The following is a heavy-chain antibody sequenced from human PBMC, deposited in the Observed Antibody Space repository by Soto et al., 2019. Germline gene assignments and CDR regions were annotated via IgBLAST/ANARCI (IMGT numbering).Heavy chain of an antibody. CDR1: GFTFSSYA. V-gene: IGHV3-30-3*01. Sequence: QVQLVESGGGVVQPGRSLRLSCAASGFTFSSYAMHWVRQAPGKGLEWVAVISYDGSNKYYADSVKGRFTISRDKSKNTLYLQMNSLRAEATAVYYCARSWDYKFGSFDLWGRGTLVTVSS. D-gene: IGHD1-7*01. CDR3: ARSWDYKFGSFDL. CDR2: ISYDGSNK. J-gene: IGHJ2*01.